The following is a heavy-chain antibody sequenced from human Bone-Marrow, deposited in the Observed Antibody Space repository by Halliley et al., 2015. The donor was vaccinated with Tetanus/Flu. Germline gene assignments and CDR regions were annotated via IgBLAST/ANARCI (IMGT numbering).Heavy chain of an antibody. V-gene: IGHV3-23*01. J-gene: IGHJ6*02. Sequence: KGLEGVSTIIGSVYNTCYPDSVKGRFTIPRDNSKNALYRQMNSLRAEDTAVFYCAKGRGMDVWGQGTTVTVSS. D-gene: IGHD3-10*01. CDR3: AKGRGMDV. CDR2: IIGSVYNT.